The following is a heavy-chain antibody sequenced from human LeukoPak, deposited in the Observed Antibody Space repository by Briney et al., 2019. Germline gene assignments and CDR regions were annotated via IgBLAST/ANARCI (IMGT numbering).Heavy chain of an antibody. CDR1: GGSISTYY. V-gene: IGHV4-59*01. J-gene: IGHJ5*02. D-gene: IGHD4-11*01. CDR2: IYYSGST. CDR3: AREGVTHNWFDP. Sequence: PSETLSLTCTVSGGSISTYYWSWIRQPPGRGLEWIGYIYYSGSTNYKPSLKSRVTMLVDTSKNQFSLKLSSVTAADTAVYYCAREGVTHNWFDPWGQGTLVTVSS.